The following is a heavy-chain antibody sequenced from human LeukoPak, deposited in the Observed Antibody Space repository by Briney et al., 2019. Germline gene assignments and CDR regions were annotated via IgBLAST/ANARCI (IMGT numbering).Heavy chain of an antibody. D-gene: IGHD6-13*01. CDR2: IYYSGST. V-gene: IGHV4-59*01. Sequence: SETLSLTCTFSGGSISSYYWSWIRQPPGKGLEWIGYIYYSGSTNYNPSLKSRVTISVDTSKNQFSLKLSSVTAADTAVYYYARSIYSRYSSDYFDYWGQGTLVTVSS. CDR3: ARSIYSRYSSDYFDY. J-gene: IGHJ4*02. CDR1: GGSISSYY.